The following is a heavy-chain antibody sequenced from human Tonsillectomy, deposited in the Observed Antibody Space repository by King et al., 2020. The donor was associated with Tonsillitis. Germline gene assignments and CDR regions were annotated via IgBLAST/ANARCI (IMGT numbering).Heavy chain of an antibody. D-gene: IGHD5-18*01. Sequence: VQLVESGGGLVHPGGSLRLSCAASGFTFSRYDMHCVRQATGKGLEGVSALGSAGDTYYPGSVKGRFTISRENAKNSLYLQMNSLRAGDTAVYYCVRGTAMGNWGQGTLVTVSS. J-gene: IGHJ4*02. CDR2: LGSAGDT. CDR1: GFTFSRYD. CDR3: VRGTAMGN. V-gene: IGHV3-13*01.